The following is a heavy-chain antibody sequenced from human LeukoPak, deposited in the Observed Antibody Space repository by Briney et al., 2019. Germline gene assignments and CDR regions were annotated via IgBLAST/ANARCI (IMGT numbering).Heavy chain of an antibody. Sequence: GGSLRLSCAASGFTFNSYSMNWVRQTPGKGLEWVSSISSSSGYINYADSVKGRFTVSRDNAKNTLYLQMNSLRAEDTAVYYCVRDDDRPDNGLDYWGQGTLVTVSS. CDR3: VRDDDRPDNGLDY. D-gene: IGHD3-22*01. J-gene: IGHJ4*02. CDR2: ISSSSGYI. V-gene: IGHV3-21*01. CDR1: GFTFNSYS.